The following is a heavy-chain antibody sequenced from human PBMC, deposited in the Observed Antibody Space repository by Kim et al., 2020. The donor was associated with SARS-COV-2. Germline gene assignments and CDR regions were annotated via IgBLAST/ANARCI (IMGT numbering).Heavy chain of an antibody. CDR1: GYTFTGYY. CDR2: INPNSGGT. V-gene: IGHV1-2*06. D-gene: IGHD6-19*01. Sequence: ASVKVSCKASGYTFTGYYMHWVRQAPGQGLEWMGRINPNSGGTNYAQKFQGRVTMTRDTSISTAYMELSRLRSDDTAVYYCARDGGYSSGWYQNPPYYYYYGMDVWGQGTTVTVSS. J-gene: IGHJ6*02. CDR3: ARDGGYSSGWYQNPPYYYYYGMDV.